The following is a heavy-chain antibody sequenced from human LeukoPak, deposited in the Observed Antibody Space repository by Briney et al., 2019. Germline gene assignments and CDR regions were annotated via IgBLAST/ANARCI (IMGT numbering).Heavy chain of an antibody. Sequence: SQTLSLTCTVSGGSISSGSYYWSWIRQPAGKGLEWIGRIYTSGSTNYNPSLKSRVTISVDTSKNQFSLKLSSVTAADTAVYYCARGRGGQYCGGDCSYFDYWGQGTLVTVSS. D-gene: IGHD2-21*02. CDR3: ARGRGGQYCGGDCSYFDY. CDR2: IYTSGST. V-gene: IGHV4-61*02. J-gene: IGHJ4*02. CDR1: GGSISSGSYY.